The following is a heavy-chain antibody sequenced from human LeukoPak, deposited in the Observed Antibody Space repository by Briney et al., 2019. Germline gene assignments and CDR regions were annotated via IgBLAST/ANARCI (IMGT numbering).Heavy chain of an antibody. J-gene: IGHJ4*02. CDR3: ARDGLYSYGYSYFDY. CDR2: IHASGGS. D-gene: IGHD5-18*01. CDR1: GFSITSYH. Sequence: SETLSLTCTVSGFSITSYHWSWIRQPAGRELEWIGRIHASGGSNHNPSLKSRVTMSVDTSKNQFSLKLTSVTAADTAVYYCARDGLYSYGYSYFDYWGQGTLVTVSS. V-gene: IGHV4-4*07.